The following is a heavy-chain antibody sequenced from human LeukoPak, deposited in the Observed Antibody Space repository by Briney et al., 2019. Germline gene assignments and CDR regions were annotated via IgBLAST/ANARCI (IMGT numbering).Heavy chain of an antibody. J-gene: IGHJ3*02. CDR3: ARRVRGVSTLLNDAFDI. CDR2: IIPTLGIA. Sequence: SVKVSCKASGGTFSSYAISWVRQAPGQGLEWMGRIIPTLGIANYAQKFQGRVTITADKSTSTAYMELSSLRSEDTAVYYCARRVRGVSTLLNDAFDIWGQGTMVTVSS. CDR1: GGTFSSYA. D-gene: IGHD3-10*01. V-gene: IGHV1-69*04.